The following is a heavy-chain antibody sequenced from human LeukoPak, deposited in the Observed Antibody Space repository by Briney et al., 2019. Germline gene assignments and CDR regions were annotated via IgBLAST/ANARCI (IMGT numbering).Heavy chain of an antibody. CDR3: AKGLDYYGSGSYYNHYGMDV. Sequence: GGSLRLSCAASGFTFSSYAMSWVRQAPGKGLEWVSAISGSGGSTYYADSVKGGFTISRDNSKNTLYLQMNSLRAEDTAVYYCAKGLDYYGSGSYYNHYGMDVWGQGTTVTVSS. CDR1: GFTFSSYA. CDR2: ISGSGGST. J-gene: IGHJ6*02. D-gene: IGHD3-10*01. V-gene: IGHV3-23*01.